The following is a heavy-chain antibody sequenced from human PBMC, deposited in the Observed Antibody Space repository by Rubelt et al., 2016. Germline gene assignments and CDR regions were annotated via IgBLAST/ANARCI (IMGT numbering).Heavy chain of an antibody. Sequence: EVQLVESGGGLVQPGGSLRICCAGSGFIFSKYWMSWVRQAPGKGLEWVANIRRDGTTKYYVDSVKGRFTISRDNDKSSMCLQMNSLGAEDTAVYYCTRDLQGSKDYGVEYWGQGNLVTVSS. CDR1: GFIFSKYW. CDR3: TRDLQGSKDYGVEY. D-gene: IGHD3-16*01. V-gene: IGHV3-7*03. J-gene: IGHJ4*01. CDR2: IRRDGTTK.